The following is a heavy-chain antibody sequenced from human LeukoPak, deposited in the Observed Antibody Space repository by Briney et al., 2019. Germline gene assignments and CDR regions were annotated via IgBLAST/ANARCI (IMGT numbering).Heavy chain of an antibody. Sequence: SVTVSCKASGGTFSSYAISWVRQAPGQGLEWMGRIIPILGIANYAQKFQGRVTITADKSTSTAYMELSSLRSEDTAVYYCARDLAYCSSTSCYPNWFDPWGQGTLVTVSS. CDR3: ARDLAYCSSTSCYPNWFDP. CDR1: GGTFSSYA. V-gene: IGHV1-69*04. J-gene: IGHJ5*02. D-gene: IGHD2-2*01. CDR2: IIPILGIA.